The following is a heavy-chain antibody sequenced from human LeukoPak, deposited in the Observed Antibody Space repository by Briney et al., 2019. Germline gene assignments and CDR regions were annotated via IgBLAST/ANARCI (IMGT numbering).Heavy chain of an antibody. D-gene: IGHD3-10*01. J-gene: IGHJ6*03. V-gene: IGHV3-30*02. Sequence: GGSMRLSCAASGFTFSSYGMHWVRQAPGKGLEWVAFIRYDGSNKYYADSVKGRFTISRDNSKNTLYLQMNSLRAEDTAVYYCAKDGRPGRTTYYYYMDVWGKGTTVTVSS. CDR1: GFTFSSYG. CDR3: AKDGRPGRTTYYYYMDV. CDR2: IRYDGSNK.